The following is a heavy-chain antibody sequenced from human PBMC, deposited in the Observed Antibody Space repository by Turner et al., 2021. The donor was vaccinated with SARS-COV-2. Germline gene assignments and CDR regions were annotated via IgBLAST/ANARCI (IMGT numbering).Heavy chain of an antibody. CDR3: TRGAGRRGYSASNRDPFVI. D-gene: IGHD5-12*01. CDR2: MSYDGKNI. Sequence: QGQLVESGGGEVQPGRSLRLSCAASGFTFFSSTMHWVRQPPGKGLEWVSGMSYDGKNIYYADSVKGRFTISRDNSHNTLYLQMNSLRPDDTGVYYCTRGAGRRGYSASNRDPFVIWGQGTMVTASS. J-gene: IGHJ3*02. CDR1: GFTFFSST. V-gene: IGHV3-30*04.